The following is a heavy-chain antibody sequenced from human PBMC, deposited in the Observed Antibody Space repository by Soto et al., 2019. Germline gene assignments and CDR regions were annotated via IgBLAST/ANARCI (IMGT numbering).Heavy chain of an antibody. J-gene: IGHJ2*01. Sequence: PGGSLILSCAASGFTFSNYYMSWIRQASGKGLEWVAVISYNRSNKYYADSVKGRFTISRDNSKNTLYLQMNSLRLEDTAVYYCARPLWRDDYNWGYFDLWGRGTLVTVSS. D-gene: IGHD4-4*01. CDR1: GFTFSNYY. CDR3: ARPLWRDDYNWGYFDL. CDR2: ISYNRSNK. V-gene: IGHV3-30*03.